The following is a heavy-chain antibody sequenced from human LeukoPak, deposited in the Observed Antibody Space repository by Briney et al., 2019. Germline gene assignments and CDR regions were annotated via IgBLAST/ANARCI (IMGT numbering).Heavy chain of an antibody. Sequence: SETLSLTCAVYGGSFSGYYWSWIRQPPGKGLEWIGEINHSGSTNYNTSLKRRGTISVHTSKNQFSLKRSSVTAADTAVYYCARGRKTAARERHFDYWGQGTLVTVSS. CDR1: GGSFSGYY. J-gene: IGHJ4*02. V-gene: IGHV4-34*01. D-gene: IGHD2-2*01. CDR3: ARGRKTAARERHFDY. CDR2: INHSGST.